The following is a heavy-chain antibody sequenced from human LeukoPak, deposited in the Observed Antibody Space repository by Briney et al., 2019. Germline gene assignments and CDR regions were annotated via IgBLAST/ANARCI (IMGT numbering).Heavy chain of an antibody. CDR2: INSDGSST. J-gene: IGHJ4*02. V-gene: IGHV3-74*01. D-gene: IGHD4-23*01. CDR1: GFTFSSYW. CDR3: ARSTVVTLPLDY. Sequence: GGSLRLSCAASGFTFSSYWMHWVRQAPGKGLVWVSRINSDGSSTSYADSVKGRFTISRDNAKNTLYLQMNSLRAEDTAVYYCARSTVVTLPLDYWGQGTLVTVSS.